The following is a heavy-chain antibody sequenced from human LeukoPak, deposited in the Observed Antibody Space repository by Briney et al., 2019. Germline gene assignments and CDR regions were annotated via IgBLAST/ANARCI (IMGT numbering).Heavy chain of an antibody. V-gene: IGHV3-11*04. CDR2: ISSSGSTI. CDR1: GFTFSDYY. Sequence: TSGGSLRLSCAASGFTFSDYYMSWIRQAPGKGLEWVANISSSGSTIYYADSVKGRFTISRDNAKNSLYLQMNSLRAEDTAVYYCARGIRRLVCFDYWGQGTLVTVSS. D-gene: IGHD6-6*01. CDR3: ARGIRRLVCFDY. J-gene: IGHJ4*02.